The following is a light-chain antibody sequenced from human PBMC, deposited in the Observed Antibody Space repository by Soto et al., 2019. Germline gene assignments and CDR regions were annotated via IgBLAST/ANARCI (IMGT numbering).Light chain of an antibody. CDR2: KAS. CDR3: QQLSSYPVT. Sequence: DIPLTQSPSFLSASVGDRVTISCRASQGISSYLTWYQQKPGKAPKLLIYKASTLKSGVPSRFSGSGSGTEFTLTISSLQPEDFATYYCQQLSSYPVTFGGGTKVEIK. CDR1: QGISSY. V-gene: IGKV1-9*01. J-gene: IGKJ4*01.